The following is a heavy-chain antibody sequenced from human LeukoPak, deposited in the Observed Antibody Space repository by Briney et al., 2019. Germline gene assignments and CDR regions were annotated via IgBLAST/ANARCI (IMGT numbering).Heavy chain of an antibody. CDR2: ISGSGGTT. J-gene: IGHJ4*02. V-gene: IGHV3-23*01. Sequence: GGSLRLSCAASGFTFSTYAMTWVRQAPGKGLEWVSSISGSGGTTYYADSVKGRFTISGDNSKNTLSLQMNSLRAEDTAVYYCATTVGYCSSTSYSRFRYFDYWGQGTLVTVSS. CDR3: ATTVGYCSSTSYSRFRYFDY. CDR1: GFTFSTYA. D-gene: IGHD2-2*01.